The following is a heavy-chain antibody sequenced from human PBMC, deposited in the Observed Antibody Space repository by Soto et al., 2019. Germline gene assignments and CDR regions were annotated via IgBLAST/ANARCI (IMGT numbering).Heavy chain of an antibody. Sequence: QITLKESGPTLVKPTQTLTLTCTFSGFSLTISGVGVGWIRQPPGKALEWLALIYWDDDKRYSPSLESRLTTTKDTSRNQVVLTMTNMDPVDTATYYGARHYGSGSPYYYYYGMDVWGQGTTVTVSS. J-gene: IGHJ6*02. CDR2: IYWDDDK. CDR1: GFSLTISGVG. CDR3: ARHYGSGSPYYYYYGMDV. V-gene: IGHV2-5*02. D-gene: IGHD3-10*01.